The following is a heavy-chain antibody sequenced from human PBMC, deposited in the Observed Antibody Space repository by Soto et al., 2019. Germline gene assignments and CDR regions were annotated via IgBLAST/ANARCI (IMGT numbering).Heavy chain of an antibody. Sequence: SETLSLTCTVSGGSISSYYWSWIRQPPGKGLEWIGYIYYSGSTNYNPSLKSRVTLSVDTSKNQFSLKLSSVTAADTAVYYCARLDILTGSDAFDIWGQGTVVTVSS. V-gene: IGHV4-59*08. J-gene: IGHJ3*02. CDR3: ARLDILTGSDAFDI. D-gene: IGHD3-9*01. CDR2: IYYSGST. CDR1: GGSISSYY.